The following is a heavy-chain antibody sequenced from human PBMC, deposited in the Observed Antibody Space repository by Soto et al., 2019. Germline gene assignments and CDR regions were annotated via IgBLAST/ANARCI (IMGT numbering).Heavy chain of an antibody. CDR3: ARDRGYQVVSCSSYYYDLDV. CDR1: GGSINTDGLY. CDR2: IHYSGTT. V-gene: IGHV4-31*03. Sequence: QVQLQESGPGLVKPSQTLSLTCTVSGGSINTDGLYWNWIRQHPGRGLEWIGSIHYSGTTFDSPSLKTRLSMSVDTSKNEFSLQLSSVTAADTAVYYCARDRGYQVVSCSSYYYDLDVWGQGATVTVSS. D-gene: IGHD2-15*01. J-gene: IGHJ6*02.